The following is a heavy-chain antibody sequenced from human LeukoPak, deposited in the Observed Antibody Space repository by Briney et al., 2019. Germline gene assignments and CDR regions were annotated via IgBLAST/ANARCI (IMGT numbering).Heavy chain of an antibody. CDR3: AKYPQQLGSYYGMDV. V-gene: IGHV3-23*01. Sequence: GGSLRLSCSASGFTFSSYAMSWVRQAPGKVLEWVSAISGSGGSTYYADSVKGRFTISRDNSKNTLYLQMNSLRAEDTAVYYCAKYPQQLGSYYGMDVWGQGTTVTVSS. J-gene: IGHJ6*02. CDR1: GFTFSSYA. CDR2: ISGSGGST. D-gene: IGHD6-13*01.